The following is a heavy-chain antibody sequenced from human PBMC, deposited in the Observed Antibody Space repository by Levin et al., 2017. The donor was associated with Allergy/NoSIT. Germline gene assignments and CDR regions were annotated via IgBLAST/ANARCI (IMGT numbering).Heavy chain of an antibody. CDR2: ISSSSSTI. V-gene: IGHV3-48*01. CDR3: ARDHPITWFDP. Sequence: GESLKISCAASGFTFSSYSMNWVRQAPGKGLEWVSYISSSSSTIYYADSVKGRFTISRDNAKNSLYLQMNSLRAEDTAVYYCARDHPITWFDPWGQGTLVTVSS. J-gene: IGHJ5*02. D-gene: IGHD1-14*01. CDR1: GFTFSSYS.